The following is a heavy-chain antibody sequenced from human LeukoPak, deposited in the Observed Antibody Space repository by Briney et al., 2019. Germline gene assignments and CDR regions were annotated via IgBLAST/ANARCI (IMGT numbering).Heavy chain of an antibody. CDR1: GGSISSSSYY. CDR3: ARQVYGDPNFDY. J-gene: IGHJ4*02. V-gene: IGHV4-39*01. D-gene: IGHD4-17*01. CDR2: IYYSGST. Sequence: SETLSLTCTVSGGSISSSSYYWGWIRQPPGKGLEWIGSIYYSGSTYYNPSLKSRVTISVDTSENQFSLKLSSVTAAETAVYYCARQVYGDPNFDYWGQGTLVTVSS.